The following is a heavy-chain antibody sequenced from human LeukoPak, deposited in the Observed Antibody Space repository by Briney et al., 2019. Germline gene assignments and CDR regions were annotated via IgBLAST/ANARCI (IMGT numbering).Heavy chain of an antibody. Sequence: GASVKVSCKASGYTFTRYYMHWVRQAPGQGLEWMGIINPSGGSTSYAQKFQGRVTMTRDTSTSTVYMELSSLRSEDTAVYYCARGNTMVRGVIGVNWFDPWGQGTLVTVSS. D-gene: IGHD3-10*01. CDR2: INPSGGST. V-gene: IGHV1-46*01. CDR3: ARGNTMVRGVIGVNWFDP. J-gene: IGHJ5*02. CDR1: GYTFTRYY.